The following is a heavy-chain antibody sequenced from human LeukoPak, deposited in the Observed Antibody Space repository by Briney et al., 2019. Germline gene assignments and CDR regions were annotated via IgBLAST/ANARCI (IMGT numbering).Heavy chain of an antibody. CDR1: GFTFSSYA. D-gene: IGHD1-1*01. V-gene: IGHV3-23*01. J-gene: IGHJ4*02. CDR2: ISGSGGNT. CDR3: ARELERLFDY. Sequence: GGSLRLSCAASGFTFSSYAMHWVRQAPGQGLEWVSAISGSGGNTYYADSVKGRFTISRDNSKNTLYLQMNSLRAEDTAVYYCARELERLFDYWGQGTLVTVSS.